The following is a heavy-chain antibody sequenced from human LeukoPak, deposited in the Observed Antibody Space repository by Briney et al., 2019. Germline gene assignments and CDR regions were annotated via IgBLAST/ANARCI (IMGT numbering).Heavy chain of an antibody. CDR3: ARGGGYYYGSGSYPIDY. J-gene: IGHJ4*02. CDR1: GFTFSSYG. D-gene: IGHD3-10*01. CDR2: ISYDGSNK. Sequence: GGSLRLSCAASGFTFSSYGMHWVRQAPGKGLEWVAVISYDGSNKYYADSVKGRFTISRDNSKNTLYLQMNSLRAEDTAVYYCARGGGYYYGSGSYPIDYWGQGTLVTVSS. V-gene: IGHV3-30*03.